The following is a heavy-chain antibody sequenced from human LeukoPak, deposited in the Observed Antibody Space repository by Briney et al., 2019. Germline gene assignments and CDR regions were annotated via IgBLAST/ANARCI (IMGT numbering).Heavy chain of an antibody. CDR1: GFTFSSYG. V-gene: IGHV3-30*02. Sequence: GGSLRLSCEASGFTFSSYGMHWVRQAPGKGLEWVAFIRYDGSNKYYADSVKGRFTISRDNSKNTLYLQMNSLRAEDTAVYYCARGNYDILTGYRNWGQGTLVTVSS. J-gene: IGHJ4*02. CDR2: IRYDGSNK. D-gene: IGHD3-9*01. CDR3: ARGNYDILTGYRN.